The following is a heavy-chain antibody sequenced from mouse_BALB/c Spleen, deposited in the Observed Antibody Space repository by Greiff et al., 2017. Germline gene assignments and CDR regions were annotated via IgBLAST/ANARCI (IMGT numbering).Heavy chain of an antibody. D-gene: IGHD2-10*02. J-gene: IGHJ4*01. CDR1: GYSITSGYY. V-gene: IGHV3-6*02. Sequence: DVQLQESGPGLVKPSQSLSLTCSVTGYSITSGYYWNWIRQFPGNKLEWMGYISYDGSNNYNPSLKNRISITRDTSKNQFFLKLNSVTTEDTATYYCARVYGNYYAMDYWGQGTSVTVSS. CDR2: ISYDGSN. CDR3: ARVYGNYYAMDY.